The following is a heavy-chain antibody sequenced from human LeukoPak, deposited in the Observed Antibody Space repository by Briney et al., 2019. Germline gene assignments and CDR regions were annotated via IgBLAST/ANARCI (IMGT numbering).Heavy chain of an antibody. CDR3: AKDLGID. CDR1: GFTFDDYA. Sequence: GRSLRLSCAASGFTFDDYAMHWVRQAPGKGLEWVSGISWNSGSIGYADSVKGRFTISRDNAKNSLYLQMNSLRAEDTALYCCAKDLGIDWGQGTLVTVSS. J-gene: IGHJ4*02. V-gene: IGHV3-9*01. CDR2: ISWNSGSI. D-gene: IGHD2-15*01.